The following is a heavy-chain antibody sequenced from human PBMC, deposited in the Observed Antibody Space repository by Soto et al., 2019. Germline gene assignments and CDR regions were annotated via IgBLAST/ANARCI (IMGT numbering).Heavy chain of an antibody. CDR2: IYYSGST. D-gene: IGHD5-12*01. CDR3: ARQWRDLVATKGSRGWFDP. Sequence: QVQLQESGPGLVKPSETLSLTCTVSGGSISSYYWSWIRQPPGKGLEWIGYIYYSGSTNYNPSLKSRVTIAVDTSKKQFSLKLSSGTAAETAVYYGARQWRDLVATKGSRGWFDPWGQGTLVTVSS. V-gene: IGHV4-59*08. CDR1: GGSISSYY. J-gene: IGHJ5*02.